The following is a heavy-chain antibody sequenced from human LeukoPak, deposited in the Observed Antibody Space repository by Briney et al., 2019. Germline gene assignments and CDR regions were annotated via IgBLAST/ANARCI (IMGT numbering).Heavy chain of an antibody. CDR3: AKSSLAHQGYYYGMDV. CDR1: GFTFSSYG. Sequence: GRSLRLSCAASGFTFSSYGMHWVRQAPGKGLEWVAVISYDGSNKYYADSVKGRFTISRDNSKNTLYLQMNSLRADDTAVYYCAKSSLAHQGYYYGMDVWGQGTTVTVSS. J-gene: IGHJ6*02. CDR2: ISYDGSNK. V-gene: IGHV3-30*18.